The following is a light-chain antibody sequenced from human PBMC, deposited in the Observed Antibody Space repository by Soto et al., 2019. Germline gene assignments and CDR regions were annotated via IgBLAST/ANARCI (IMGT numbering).Light chain of an antibody. CDR1: QSLLHSNGYNY. J-gene: IGKJ5*01. V-gene: IGKV2-28*01. CDR3: MQALLTPST. Sequence: DIVMTQSPLSLPVTPGEPASISCRSSQSLLHSNGYNYLDWYLQKPGQSPPLLIYLGSNRASGVPDRLSGSGSGTDFTLKISRVEAEDVGVYYCMQALLTPSTFGQGTRLEIK. CDR2: LGS.